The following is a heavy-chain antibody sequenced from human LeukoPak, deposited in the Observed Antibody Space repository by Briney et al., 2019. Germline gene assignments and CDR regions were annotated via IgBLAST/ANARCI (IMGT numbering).Heavy chain of an antibody. V-gene: IGHV3-53*05. CDR2: IYSGGGT. CDR1: GFTVSNTY. D-gene: IGHD3-16*01. J-gene: IGHJ6*02. CDR3: VKLGATSSFVKLGAASASEYYYGVDF. Sequence: PGGSLRLSCAASGFTVSNTYMSWVRQAPGKGLEWVSLIYSGGGTYSADSVKGRFTISRDNSKNTLWLQMTSLRPEDTAVYYCVKLGATSSFVKLGAASASEYYYGVDFWGQGTTVTVSS.